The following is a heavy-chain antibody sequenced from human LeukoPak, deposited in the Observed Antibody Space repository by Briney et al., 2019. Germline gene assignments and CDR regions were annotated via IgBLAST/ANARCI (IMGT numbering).Heavy chain of an antibody. CDR2: IHHSGRT. CDR3: VSGRGITGTKEYNWFDP. CDR1: GYSITSGYY. J-gene: IGHJ5*02. V-gene: IGHV4-38-2*02. D-gene: IGHD1-1*01. Sequence: SETLSLTCTVSGYSITSGYYWGWIRQPPGKGLEWIASIHHSGRTYYNPSLKSRITISLDTSKNQFSLKVPSVTAADTAVYYCVSGRGITGTKEYNWFDPWGQGTLVTVSS.